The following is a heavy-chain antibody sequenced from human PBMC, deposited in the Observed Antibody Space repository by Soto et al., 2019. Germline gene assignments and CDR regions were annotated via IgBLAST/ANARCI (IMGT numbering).Heavy chain of an antibody. J-gene: IGHJ6*03. CDR1: GGTFSSYT. CDR2: IIPILGIA. Sequence: QVQLVQSGAEVKKPGSSVKVSCKASGGTFSSYTISWVRQAPGQGLEWMGRIIPILGIANYAQKFQGRVTITADKSTSTAYMELSSLRSEDTAVYYWARDTTSYCSSTSCVPYYYYMDVWGKGTTVTVSS. V-gene: IGHV1-69*08. D-gene: IGHD2-2*01. CDR3: ARDTTSYCSSTSCVPYYYYMDV.